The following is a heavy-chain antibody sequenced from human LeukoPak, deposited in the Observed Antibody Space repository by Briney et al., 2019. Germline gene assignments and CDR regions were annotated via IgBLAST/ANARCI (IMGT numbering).Heavy chain of an antibody. CDR1: GFTFSSYA. D-gene: IGHD5-12*01. V-gene: IGHV3-23*01. CDR3: ARGAPGGVALRLNYYYYGMDV. CDR2: VSASGGST. J-gene: IGHJ6*02. Sequence: GGSLRLSCAASGFTFSSYAMSWVRQAPGKGLEWVSGVSASGGSTYYADSVKGRFTISRDNAKNSLHLQMNSLRAEDTAVYYCARGAPGGVALRLNYYYYGMDVWGQGTTVTVSS.